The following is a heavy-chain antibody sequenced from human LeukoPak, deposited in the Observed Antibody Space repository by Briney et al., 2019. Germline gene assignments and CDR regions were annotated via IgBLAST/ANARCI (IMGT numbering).Heavy chain of an antibody. V-gene: IGHV4-39*07. CDR3: ARDAIRGSDY. CDR2: IYYSGST. J-gene: IGHJ4*02. D-gene: IGHD3-10*01. Sequence: SETLSLTCTVSGGSISSSSYYWGWIRQPPGKGLEWIGSIYYSGSTYYNPSLKSRVTISVDTSKNQFSLKLSSVTAADTAVYYCARDAIRGSDYWGQGTLVTVSS. CDR1: GGSISSSSYY.